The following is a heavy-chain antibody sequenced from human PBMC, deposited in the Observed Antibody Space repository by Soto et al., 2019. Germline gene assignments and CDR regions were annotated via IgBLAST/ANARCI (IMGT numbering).Heavy chain of an antibody. V-gene: IGHV1-18*01. CDR1: GFTFINYG. CDR2: ISAYNGNT. CDR3: ARGDIVATGDAFDI. Sequence: GGSVKVSLQASGFTFINYGIHWGGQAPGQGLEWMGWISAYNGNTNYAQKLQGRVTMTTDTSTSTAYMELRSLRSDDTAVYYCARGDIVATGDAFDIWGQGTMVTVSS. D-gene: IGHD5-12*01. J-gene: IGHJ3*02.